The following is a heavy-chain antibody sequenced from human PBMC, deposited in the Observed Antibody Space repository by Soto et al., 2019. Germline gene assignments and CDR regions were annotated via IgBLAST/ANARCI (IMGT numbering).Heavy chain of an antibody. CDR3: ASVPAWGSSWFRRFDS. V-gene: IGHV5-51*01. CDR1: GYSFTTYW. J-gene: IGHJ4*02. D-gene: IGHD6-19*01. Sequence: GESLKISCKGSGYSFTTYWIGWVRQMPGKGLEWVGIVNPSDSDTRYSPSFQGQVTISADKSISTAYLQWTSLKASDTGIYYYASVPAWGSSWFRRFDSWGQGTLVTVSS. CDR2: VNPSDSDT.